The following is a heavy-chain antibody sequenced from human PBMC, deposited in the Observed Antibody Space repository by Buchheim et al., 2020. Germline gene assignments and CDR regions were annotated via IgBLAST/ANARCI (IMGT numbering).Heavy chain of an antibody. CDR1: GDSISSGGYF. CDR3: ARVICSSTSCYGAAFDY. D-gene: IGHD2-2*01. CDR2: IYYSGST. V-gene: IGHV4-31*01. Sequence: QVQLQESGPGLVKPSQTLSLTCTVSGDSISSGGYFWSWIRQHPGKGLEWIGHIYYSGSTYYNPSLRSLVAISVATSKNQFSLKLTSVTAADTAVYYCARVICSSTSCYGAAFDYWGQGSL. J-gene: IGHJ4*02.